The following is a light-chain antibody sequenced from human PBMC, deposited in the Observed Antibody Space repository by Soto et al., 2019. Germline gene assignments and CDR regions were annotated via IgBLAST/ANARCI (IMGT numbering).Light chain of an antibody. Sequence: DIVMTQSPLSLPVTPGEPASISCRSSQSLLHSNGYNYLDWYLQKPGQSPQLLFYLASNRASGVPDRFSGSGSGTDFTLKISRVEAEDVGVYYCMQALQTWTFGQGTKVEIK. CDR3: MQALQTWT. CDR2: LAS. CDR1: QSLLHSNGYNY. V-gene: IGKV2-28*01. J-gene: IGKJ1*01.